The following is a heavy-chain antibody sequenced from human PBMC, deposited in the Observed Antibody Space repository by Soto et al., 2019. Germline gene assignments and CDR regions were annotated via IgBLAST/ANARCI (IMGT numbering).Heavy chain of an antibody. CDR2: ISGNNGNT. CDR1: DYIFSNYH. CDR3: AKPGDIYEFWSGYYRTANYFDF. Sequence: QLQLVQSGAEVKRPGDSVKVSCKASDYIFSNYHINWVRQAPGQGLEWMGSISGNNGNTQYAQMFHGRVTMSTDKWTNPLYMELRSLGSGDTAVYYCAKPGDIYEFWSGYYRTANYFDFWGQGSLVTVSS. D-gene: IGHD3-3*01. J-gene: IGHJ4*02. V-gene: IGHV1-18*01.